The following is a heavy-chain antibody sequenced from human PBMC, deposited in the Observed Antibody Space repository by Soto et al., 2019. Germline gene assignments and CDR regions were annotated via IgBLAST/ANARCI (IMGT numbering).Heavy chain of an antibody. D-gene: IGHD2-2*02. CDR2: IYPGDSDT. J-gene: IGHJ1*01. CDR3: ATVGYCSSTSCYSYFQH. CDR1: GYSFTSYW. V-gene: IGHV5-51*01. Sequence: PXASLKISCKGCGYSFTSYWIGWVRQMPGKGLEWMGIIYPGDSDTRYSPSFQGQVTISADKSISTAYLQWSSLKASDTAMYYCATVGYCSSTSCYSYFQHWGQGTLVTASS.